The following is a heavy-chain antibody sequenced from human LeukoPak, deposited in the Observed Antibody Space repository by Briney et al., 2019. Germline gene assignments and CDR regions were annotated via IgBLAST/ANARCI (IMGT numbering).Heavy chain of an antibody. CDR2: INGGNSDT. V-gene: IGHV3-23*01. J-gene: IGHJ4*02. D-gene: IGHD3-16*01. Sequence: PGGSLRLSCAASGFIMSSNAMGWVRQAPGKGLEWVSAINGGNSDTNYAESVKGRFTISRDNSRNTLYLQMNSLRAEDTAVYYCAKDLFRWAFDYWGQGTLVTVSS. CDR1: GFIMSSNA. CDR3: AKDLFRWAFDY.